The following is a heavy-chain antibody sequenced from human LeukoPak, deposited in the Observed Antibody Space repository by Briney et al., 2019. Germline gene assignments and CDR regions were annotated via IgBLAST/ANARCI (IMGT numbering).Heavy chain of an antibody. D-gene: IGHD2-21*02. CDR3: ARDRAYCGSDCYHHPDY. Sequence: ASVKVSCKASGYTFTGYYMHWVRQAPGQGLEWMGWINPNSGGTNYAQKFQGRVTMTRDTSISTAYMELSRLRSDDTAVYYCARDRAYCGSDCYHHPDYWGQGTLVTVSS. CDR2: INPNSGGT. V-gene: IGHV1-2*02. J-gene: IGHJ4*02. CDR1: GYTFTGYY.